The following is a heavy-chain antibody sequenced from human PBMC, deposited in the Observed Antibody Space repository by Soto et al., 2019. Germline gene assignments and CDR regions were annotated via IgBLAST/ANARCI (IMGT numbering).Heavy chain of an antibody. CDR1: GWSLSGYY. D-gene: IGHD6-13*01. CDR3: ARDRAIAAAGTGYYGMDV. V-gene: IGHV4-34*01. J-gene: IGHJ6*02. CDR2: INHSGST. Sequence: PXETLSLTCAVYGWSLSGYYWSWIRQPPGKGLEWIGEINHSGSTNYNPSLKSRVTISVDTSKNQFSLKLSSVTAADTAVYYCARDRAIAAAGTGYYGMDVWGQGTTVTVSS.